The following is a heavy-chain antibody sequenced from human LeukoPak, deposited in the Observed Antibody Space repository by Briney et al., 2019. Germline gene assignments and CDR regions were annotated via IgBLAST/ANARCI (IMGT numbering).Heavy chain of an antibody. V-gene: IGHV4-61*02. CDR1: GGSINSGNYY. Sequence: SETLSLTCTVSGGSINSGNYYWSWIRQPAGKGLEWIGRIYTSGSTNYSPSLKSRLTISIDTSKNQFSLKLSSVTAADTAVYYCARGGYCGGDCYFYYWGQGTLVTVSS. D-gene: IGHD2-21*02. CDR2: IYTSGST. J-gene: IGHJ4*02. CDR3: ARGGYCGGDCYFYY.